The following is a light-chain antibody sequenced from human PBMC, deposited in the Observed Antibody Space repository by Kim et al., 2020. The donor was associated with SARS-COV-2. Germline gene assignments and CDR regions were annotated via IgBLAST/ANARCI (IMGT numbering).Light chain of an antibody. J-gene: IGKJ3*01. CDR3: QQNYITQFT. CDR1: QSITSH. V-gene: IGKV1-39*01. Sequence: DIQMTQSPSSLSASVGDRVTITCRTTQSITSHLDWYQQKPGRAPKLLISAASTLQGGVPSRFSGSGSETDFTLTISSLQPEDFATYFCQQNYITQFTFGPGTKVDIK. CDR2: AAS.